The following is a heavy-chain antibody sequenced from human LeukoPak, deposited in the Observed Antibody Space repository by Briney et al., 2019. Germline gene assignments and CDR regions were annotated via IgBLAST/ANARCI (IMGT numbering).Heavy chain of an antibody. D-gene: IGHD6-19*01. CDR1: GGSFSGYY. CDR2: INHSGST. CDR3: ARAPYSSGWYEY. Sequence: SETLSLTCAVYGGSFSGYYWSWIRQPPGKGLEWIGEINHSGSTNYNPSLKSRVTISVDTSKNQFSLKLSSVTAADTAVYYCARAPYSSGWYEYWGQETLVTVSS. V-gene: IGHV4-34*01. J-gene: IGHJ4*02.